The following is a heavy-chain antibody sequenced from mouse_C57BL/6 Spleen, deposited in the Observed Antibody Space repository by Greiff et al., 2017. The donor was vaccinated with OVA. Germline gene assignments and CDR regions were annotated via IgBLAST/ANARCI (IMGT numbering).Heavy chain of an antibody. Sequence: QVQLQQPGAELVMPGASVKLSCKASGYTFTSYWMHWVKQRPGQGLEWIGEIDPSDSYTNYNQKFKGKSTLTVDKSSSTAYMQLSSLTSEDSAVYNCARRLLPLYAMDYWGQGTSVTVSS. D-gene: IGHD2-3*01. CDR3: ARRLLPLYAMDY. V-gene: IGHV1-69*01. J-gene: IGHJ4*01. CDR2: IDPSDSYT. CDR1: GYTFTSYW.